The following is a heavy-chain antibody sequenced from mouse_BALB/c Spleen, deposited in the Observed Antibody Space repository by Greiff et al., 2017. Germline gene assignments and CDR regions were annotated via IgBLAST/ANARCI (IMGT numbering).Heavy chain of an antibody. CDR1: GYTFTSYN. D-gene: IGHD2-4*01. Sequence: QVQLQQPGAELVKPGASVKMSCKASGYTFTSYNMHWVKQTPGQGLEWIGAIYPGNGDTSYNQKFKGKATLTADKSSSTAYMQLSSLTSEDSAVYYCARCVYDYDAWFAYWGQGTLVTVSA. CDR2: IYPGNGDT. J-gene: IGHJ3*01. V-gene: IGHV1-12*01. CDR3: ARCVYDYDAWFAY.